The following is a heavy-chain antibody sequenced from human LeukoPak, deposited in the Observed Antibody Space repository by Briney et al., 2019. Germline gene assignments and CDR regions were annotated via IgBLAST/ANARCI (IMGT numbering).Heavy chain of an antibody. CDR2: IKQDGSEK. D-gene: IGHD5-12*01. CDR3: VNLGYSD. V-gene: IGHV3-7*01. J-gene: IGHJ4*02. CDR1: GFTFSSYW. Sequence: GGSLRLSCAASGFTFSSYWMSWVRQAPGKGLEWVANIKQDGSEKYYVDSVKGRFTLSRDNAKNLVYLQMNSLRVEDTAVYYCVNLGYSDGGQGTLVTVSS.